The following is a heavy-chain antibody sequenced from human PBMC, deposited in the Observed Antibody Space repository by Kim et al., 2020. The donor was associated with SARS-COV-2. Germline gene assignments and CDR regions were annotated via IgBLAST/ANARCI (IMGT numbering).Heavy chain of an antibody. CDR2: INGDGSAK. CDR3: ARVGMCTGKCPNDY. J-gene: IGHJ4*02. Sequence: GGSLRLSCAASAFTFSTYWMTWVRQVPGKGLEWVANINGDGSAKNYMDSVKGRFTISRDNAKNSLYLQMNSLRAEDTAVYYCARVGMCTGKCPNDYWGQGTLVTVSS. CDR1: AFTFSTYW. D-gene: IGHD2-8*02. V-gene: IGHV3-7*03.